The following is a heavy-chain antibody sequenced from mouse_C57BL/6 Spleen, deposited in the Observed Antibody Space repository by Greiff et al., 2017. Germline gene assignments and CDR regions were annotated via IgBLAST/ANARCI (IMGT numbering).Heavy chain of an antibody. CDR2: IWSGGST. V-gene: IGHV2-2*01. CDR3: ARNRDYGSGYFDV. Sequence: QVQLQQSGPGLVQPSQSLSITCTVSGFSLTSYGVHWVRQSPGKGLEWLGVIWSGGSTDYNAAFISRLSISKDNSKSQVFFKMNSLQADDTAIYYCARNRDYGSGYFDVWGTGTTVTVSS. J-gene: IGHJ1*03. CDR1: GFSLTSYG. D-gene: IGHD1-1*01.